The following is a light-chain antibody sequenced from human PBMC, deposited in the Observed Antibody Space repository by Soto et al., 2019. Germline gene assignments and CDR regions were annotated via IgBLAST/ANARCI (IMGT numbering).Light chain of an antibody. Sequence: QSALTQPPSASGTPGQRVTISCSGSSSNIGSNTVNWYQQLPGTAPKLLIYSNNQRPSGVPDRFSGSKSGTSASLAISGLQSEDEADDYCAAWDDSLNGHVVFGGGTKVTVL. CDR3: AAWDDSLNGHVV. J-gene: IGLJ2*01. CDR1: SSNIGSNT. CDR2: SNN. V-gene: IGLV1-44*01.